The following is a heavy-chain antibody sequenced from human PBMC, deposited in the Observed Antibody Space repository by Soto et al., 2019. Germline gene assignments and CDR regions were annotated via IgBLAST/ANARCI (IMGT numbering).Heavy chain of an antibody. D-gene: IGHD3-16*02. Sequence: GASVKVSCKASGYTFTSYAMHWVPQAPGQRLEWMGWINAGNGNTKYSQKFQGRVTITRDTSASTAYMELSSLRSEDTAVYYCARGPHYGYIWGSYRLDYWGQGTLVTVSS. V-gene: IGHV1-3*01. J-gene: IGHJ4*02. CDR3: ARGPHYGYIWGSYRLDY. CDR1: GYTFTSYA. CDR2: INAGNGNT.